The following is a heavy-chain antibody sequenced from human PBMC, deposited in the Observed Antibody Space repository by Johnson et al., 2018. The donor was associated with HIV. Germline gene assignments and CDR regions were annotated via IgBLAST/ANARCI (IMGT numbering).Heavy chain of an antibody. D-gene: IGHD2-21*01. CDR1: GFTFSNAW. CDR2: IKSRTDGGTT. J-gene: IGHJ3*02. CDR3: TTVDCGGDCYSGHAFDI. V-gene: IGHV3-15*01. Sequence: LVESGGGLVKPGGSLRLSCAASGFTFSNAWMSWVRQAPGKGLEWVGHIKSRTDGGTTDYAAPVKGRFTIARDDSKNTLYLQMNSLKTEDTAVYYCTTVDCGGDCYSGHAFDIWGQGTMVTVSS.